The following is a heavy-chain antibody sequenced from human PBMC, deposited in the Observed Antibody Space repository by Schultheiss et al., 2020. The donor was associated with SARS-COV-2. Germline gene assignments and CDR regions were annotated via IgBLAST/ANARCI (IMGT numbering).Heavy chain of an antibody. D-gene: IGHD3-22*01. V-gene: IGHV3-48*03. J-gene: IGHJ4*02. CDR3: TTHYYDSSGYYYD. CDR1: GFSFSTSE. CDR2: ISDSGTTI. Sequence: GGSLRLSCAASGFSFSTSEMNWVRQAPGKGLEWVSYISDSGTTIYYAASVKGRFTISRDNAKNSLYLQMNSLKTEDTAVYYCTTHYYDSSGYYYDWGQGTLVTVSS.